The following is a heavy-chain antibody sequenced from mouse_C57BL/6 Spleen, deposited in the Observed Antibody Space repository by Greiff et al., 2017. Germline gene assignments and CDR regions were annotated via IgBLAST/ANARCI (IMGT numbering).Heavy chain of an antibody. CDR1: GFTFSNYW. CDR2: IRLKSDNYAT. D-gene: IGHD2-12*01. Sequence: EVKLMESGGGLVQPGGSMKLSCVASGFTFSNYWMNWVRQSPEKGLEWVAQIRLKSDNYATHYAESVKGRFTISRDDSKSSVYLQMNNLRAEDTGIYYCTEGNDVTYWGQGTLVTVSA. J-gene: IGHJ3*01. V-gene: IGHV6-3*01. CDR3: TEGNDVTY.